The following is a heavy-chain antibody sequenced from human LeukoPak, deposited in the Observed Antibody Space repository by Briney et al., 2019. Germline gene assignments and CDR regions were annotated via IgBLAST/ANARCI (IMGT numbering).Heavy chain of an antibody. CDR2: IYYSGST. V-gene: IGHV4-59*11. Sequence: PSGTLSLTCTVSGGSISSHYWSWIRQPPGKGLEWIGYIYYSGSTNYDPSLKSRVTISVDTSKNQFSLKLSSVTAADTAVYYCARSMVRADPDAFDIWGQGTMVTVSS. CDR3: ARSMVRADPDAFDI. CDR1: GGSISSHY. D-gene: IGHD3-10*01. J-gene: IGHJ3*02.